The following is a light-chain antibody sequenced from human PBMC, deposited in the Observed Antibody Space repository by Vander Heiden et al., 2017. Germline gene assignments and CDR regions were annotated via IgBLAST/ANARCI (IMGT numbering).Light chain of an antibody. CDR1: GSDVGGYNF. CDR2: DVT. V-gene: IGLV2-11*01. J-gene: IGLJ3*02. Sequence: VTISGAGTGSDVGGYNFVSWYQQHPGKAPKLMIYDVTKRPSGVPDRFSGSKSGNTASLTISGLQAEDEADYYCCSYAGSYTSLFGGGTELTVL. CDR3: CSYAGSYTSL.